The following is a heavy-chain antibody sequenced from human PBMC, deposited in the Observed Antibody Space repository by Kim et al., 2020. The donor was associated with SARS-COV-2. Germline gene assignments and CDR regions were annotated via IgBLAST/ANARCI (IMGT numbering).Heavy chain of an antibody. J-gene: IGHJ6*02. CDR3: AKDLRITGTPSIYYYYYGMDV. CDR1: GFTFSSYG. V-gene: IGHV3-30*18. D-gene: IGHD1-7*01. CDR2: ISYDGSNK. Sequence: GGSLRLSCAASGFTFSSYGMHWVRQAPGKGLEWVAVISYDGSNKYYADSVKGRFTISRDNSKNTLYLQMNSLRAEDTAVYYCAKDLRITGTPSIYYYYYGMDVWGQGTTVTVSS.